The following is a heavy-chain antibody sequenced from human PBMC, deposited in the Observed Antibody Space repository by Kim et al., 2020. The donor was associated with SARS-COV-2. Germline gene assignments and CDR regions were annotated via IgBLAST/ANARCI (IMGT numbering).Heavy chain of an antibody. J-gene: IGHJ4*02. CDR3: AVTPRAGFRGYD. Sequence: NYAQKFQGRVTITADESTSTAYMELSSLRSEDTAVYYCAVTPRAGFRGYDWGQGTLVTVSS. V-gene: IGHV1-69*01. D-gene: IGHD5-12*01.